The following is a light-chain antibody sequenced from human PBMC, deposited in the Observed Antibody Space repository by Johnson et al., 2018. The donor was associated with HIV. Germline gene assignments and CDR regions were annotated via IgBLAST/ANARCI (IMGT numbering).Light chain of an antibody. CDR3: GTWDSSLSAHYG. CDR1: SSNIGNNY. V-gene: IGLV1-51*02. Sequence: QSVLTQPPSVSAAPGQKVTISCSGSSSNIGNNYVSWYQQLPGTAPKLLIYENNKRPPGIPDRLSASKSGTSATLGITGLQTGDAADYYCGTWDSSLSAHYGIGTGTKSTVL. CDR2: ENN. J-gene: IGLJ1*01.